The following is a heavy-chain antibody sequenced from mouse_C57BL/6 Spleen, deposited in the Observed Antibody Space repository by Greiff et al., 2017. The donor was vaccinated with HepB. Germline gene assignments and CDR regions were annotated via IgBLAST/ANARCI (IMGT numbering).Heavy chain of an antibody. V-gene: IGHV1-61*01. CDR2: IYPSDSET. J-gene: IGHJ1*03. CDR1: GYTFTSYW. CDR3: AREKEGYFDV. Sequence: QVQLQQPGAELVRPGSSVKLSCQASGYTFTSYWMDWVKQRPGQGLEWIGNIYPSDSETHYNQKFKDKATLTVDKSSSTAYMQLSSLTSEDSAVYYCAREKEGYFDVWGTGTTVTVSS.